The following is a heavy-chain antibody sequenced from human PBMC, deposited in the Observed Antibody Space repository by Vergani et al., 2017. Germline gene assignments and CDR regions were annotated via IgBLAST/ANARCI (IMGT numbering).Heavy chain of an antibody. Sequence: QLQLQESGSGLVKPSQTLSLTCAVSGGSISSGGYSWSWIRQPPGKGLEWIGYTYHSGSTYYNPSLKSPVTISVDRYKNQFSLKLSSVTAADTAVYYCARGTTVTTFYYYYYMDVWGKGTTVTVSS. J-gene: IGHJ6*03. CDR3: ARGTTVTTFYYYYYMDV. CDR2: TYHSGST. D-gene: IGHD4-11*01. CDR1: GGSISSGGYS. V-gene: IGHV4-30-2*01.